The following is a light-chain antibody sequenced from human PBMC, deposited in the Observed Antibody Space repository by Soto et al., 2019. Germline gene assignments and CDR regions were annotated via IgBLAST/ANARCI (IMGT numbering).Light chain of an antibody. V-gene: IGKV3-11*01. CDR2: DAS. Sequence: EIVLTQSPATLSLSPGERATLSCRASQSMSSYLAGYQQKPDQAPRLLIYDASNRATGIPARFSGSGSGTDFTLTNSSLEPEDFAVYYCHQRSTWPVTFGPGTKVDIK. J-gene: IGKJ3*01. CDR3: HQRSTWPVT. CDR1: QSMSSY.